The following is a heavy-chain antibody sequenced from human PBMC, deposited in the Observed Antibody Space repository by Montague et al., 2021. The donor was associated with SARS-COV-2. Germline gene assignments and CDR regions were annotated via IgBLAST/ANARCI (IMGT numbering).Heavy chain of an antibody. CDR2: INPNSGGT. Sequence: SVKVSCKASGYIFTGYYMHWVRQAPGQGLEWMGWINPNSGGTNYAQKFQGWVTMTRDTSISTAYMELSRLRSDDTAVYYCAIYYDSSGFAFDIWGQGTMVTVSS. J-gene: IGHJ3*02. CDR3: AIYYDSSGFAFDI. V-gene: IGHV1-2*04. D-gene: IGHD3-22*01. CDR1: GYIFTGYY.